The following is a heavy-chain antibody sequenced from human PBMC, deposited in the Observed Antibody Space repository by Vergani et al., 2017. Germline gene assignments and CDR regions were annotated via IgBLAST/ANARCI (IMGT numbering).Heavy chain of an antibody. Sequence: EVQLVESGGGLVQPGRSLRLSCAASGFTFDDYAMHWVRQAPGKGLEWVSGISWNSGSIGYADSVKGRFTISRDNAKNSLYLQMNSLRAEDTALYYCARGMKWLENWFDPWGQGTLVTVSS. V-gene: IGHV3-9*01. CDR1: GFTFDDYA. J-gene: IGHJ5*02. D-gene: IGHD6-19*01. CDR2: ISWNSGSI. CDR3: ARGMKWLENWFDP.